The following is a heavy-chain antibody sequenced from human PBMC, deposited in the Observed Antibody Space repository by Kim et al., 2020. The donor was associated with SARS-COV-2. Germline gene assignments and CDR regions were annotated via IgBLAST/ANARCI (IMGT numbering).Heavy chain of an antibody. CDR1: GGSISSSSYY. V-gene: IGHV4-39*01. J-gene: IGHJ5*01. D-gene: IGHD3-3*01. CDR2: IYYSGST. CDR3: ASYRHYDFWSGYPEGFDP. Sequence: SETLSLTCTVSGGSISSSSYYWGWIRQPPGKGLEWIGSIYYSGSTYYNPSLKSRVTISVDTSKNQFSLKLSSVTAADTAVYYCASYRHYDFWSGYPEGFDPWGQGTLVTVSS.